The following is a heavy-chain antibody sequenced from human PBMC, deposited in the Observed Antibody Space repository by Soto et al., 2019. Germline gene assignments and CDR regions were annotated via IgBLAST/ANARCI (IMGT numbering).Heavy chain of an antibody. CDR2: VYYSGDT. J-gene: IGHJ4*02. D-gene: IGHD7-27*01. V-gene: IGHV4-39*07. Sequence: SETLSLTCSVSGYSISNTGYYWGWLRQAPGKGLEYIASVYYSGDTYYNPSLKSRVTMSVDTSKNQISLKMYSVTAADTAVYYCARNGDFSSDYWGQGLLVTVSS. CDR1: GYSISNTGYY. CDR3: ARNGDFSSDY.